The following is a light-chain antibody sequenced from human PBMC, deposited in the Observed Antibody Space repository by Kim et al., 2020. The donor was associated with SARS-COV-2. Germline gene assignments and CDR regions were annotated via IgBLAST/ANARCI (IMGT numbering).Light chain of an antibody. CDR3: NSRDSSNNHWV. J-gene: IGLJ3*02. V-gene: IGLV3-19*01. Sequence: ALGQTVRITGLGDSLRNYYASWYQQKPGQAPVLVIYSKNNRPSGIPDRFSGSSSGNTASLTITGAQAEDEADYYCNSRDSSNNHWVFGGGTQLTVL. CDR1: SLRNYY. CDR2: SKN.